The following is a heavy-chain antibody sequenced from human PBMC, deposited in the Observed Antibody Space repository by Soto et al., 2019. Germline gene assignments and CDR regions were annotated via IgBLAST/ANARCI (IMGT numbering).Heavy chain of an antibody. J-gene: IGHJ5*02. CDR1: GGSISSSSYY. CDR3: ASSSFDP. D-gene: IGHD2-2*01. Sequence: QLQLQESGPGLVKSSETLSLTCTVSGGSISSSSYYWGWIRQPPGKGLEWIGRIYYSGSTYYNPSLKCRVTISVAASKTQSSLKLRSVTAADTAVYYCASSSFDPWGQGTLVTVSS. CDR2: IYYSGST. V-gene: IGHV4-39*01.